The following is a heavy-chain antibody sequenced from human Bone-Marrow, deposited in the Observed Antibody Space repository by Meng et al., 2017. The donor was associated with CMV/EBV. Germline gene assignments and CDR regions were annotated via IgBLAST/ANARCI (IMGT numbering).Heavy chain of an antibody. J-gene: IGHJ5*02. CDR3: ARDSFGDYSMKS. D-gene: IGHD4-17*01. CDR1: GFTFSEYY. CDR2: ISTSGNTI. Sequence: CAASGFTFSEYYMSWIRQAPGKGLEWVSYISTSGNTIYYADSVKGRFTVSRDNANNSVYLQMDSLRAEDTAVYYCARDSFGDYSMKSWGQGTLVTVSS. V-gene: IGHV3-11*01.